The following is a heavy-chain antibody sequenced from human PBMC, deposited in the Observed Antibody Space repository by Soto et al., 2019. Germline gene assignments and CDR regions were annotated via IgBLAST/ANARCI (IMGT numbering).Heavy chain of an antibody. CDR3: ASIAAPGTTHFDF. V-gene: IGHV4-39*01. Sequence: LSLTCTVSGGSLGSSSYYWGWIRQSPGKGLEWIGNIYYSGNTFYNPSLKSRVTISVDTSKNQFYLHLSSVTAADTAIFYCASIAAPGTTHFDFWGQGTLVTVSS. D-gene: IGHD6-13*01. CDR1: GGSLGSSSYY. J-gene: IGHJ4*02. CDR2: IYYSGNT.